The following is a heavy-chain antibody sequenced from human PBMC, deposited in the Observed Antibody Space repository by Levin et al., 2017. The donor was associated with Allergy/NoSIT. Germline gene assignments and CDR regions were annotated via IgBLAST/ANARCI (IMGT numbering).Heavy chain of an antibody. CDR1: GFTFSSYG. CDR2: ISYDGSNK. J-gene: IGHJ4*02. CDR3: AKDLVSSGDY. Sequence: SCAASGFTFSSYGMHWVRQAPGKGLEWVAVISYDGSNKYYADSVKGRFTISRDNSKNTLYLQMNSLRAEDTAVYYCAKDLVSSGDYWGQGTLVTVSS. V-gene: IGHV3-30*18. D-gene: IGHD6-19*01.